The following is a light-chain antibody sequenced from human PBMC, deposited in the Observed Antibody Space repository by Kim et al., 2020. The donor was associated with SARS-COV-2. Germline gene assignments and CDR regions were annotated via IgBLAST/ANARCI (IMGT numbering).Light chain of an antibody. Sequence: QSALTQPASVSGSPGQSITISCTGTSSDVGYYDYVSWYQQHPGKVPKLIISDVSNRPSGVSSRFSGSKSGNTAYLTISGLQDENEADYYCCSRATKSAYVSGTGTKVTV. CDR2: DVS. CDR3: CSRATKSAYV. J-gene: IGLJ1*01. V-gene: IGLV2-14*03. CDR1: SSDVGYYDY.